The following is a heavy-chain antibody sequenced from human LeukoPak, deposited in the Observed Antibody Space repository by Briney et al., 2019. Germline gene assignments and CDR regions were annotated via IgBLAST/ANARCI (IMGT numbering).Heavy chain of an antibody. Sequence: ASVKVSCKASGYTFTSYYMHWVRQAPGQGLEWMGIINPSGGSTSYAQKFQGRVTMTRDTSTSTVYMELSSLRSEDTAVYYCASHSTIAVAGDYWGQGTLVTVSS. D-gene: IGHD6-19*01. CDR1: GYTFTSYY. V-gene: IGHV1-46*01. J-gene: IGHJ4*02. CDR3: ASHSTIAVAGDY. CDR2: INPSGGST.